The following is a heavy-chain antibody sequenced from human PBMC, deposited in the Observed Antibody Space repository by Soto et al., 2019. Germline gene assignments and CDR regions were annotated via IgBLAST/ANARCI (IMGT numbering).Heavy chain of an antibody. J-gene: IGHJ4*02. V-gene: IGHV4-34*01. CDR1: GGSFRGYF. CDR3: QGGDF. CDR2: INDSGGT. D-gene: IGHD3-16*01. Sequence: LSLTCAVSGGSFRGYFWSWIRQSPDKGLEWIGEINDSGGTYYNPSFKSRLTISVDTSKSQISLTLTSVTAADSAVYYCQGGDFWGQGTRVTVS.